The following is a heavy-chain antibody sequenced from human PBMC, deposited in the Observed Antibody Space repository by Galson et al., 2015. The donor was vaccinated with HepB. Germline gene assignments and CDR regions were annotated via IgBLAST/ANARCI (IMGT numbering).Heavy chain of an antibody. Sequence: SLRLSCAASGFTFSSYAMHWVRQAPGKGLEWVAVISYDGSNKYYADSVKGRFTISRDNSKNTLYLQMNSLRAEDTAVYYCARVTDSGTYPLDYWGQGTLVTVSS. CDR1: GFTFSSYA. CDR3: ARVTDSGTYPLDY. D-gene: IGHD1-26*01. J-gene: IGHJ4*02. V-gene: IGHV3-30-3*01. CDR2: ISYDGSNK.